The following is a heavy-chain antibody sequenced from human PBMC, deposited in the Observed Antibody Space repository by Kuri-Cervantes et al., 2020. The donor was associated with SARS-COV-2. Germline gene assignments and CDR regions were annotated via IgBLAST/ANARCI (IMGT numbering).Heavy chain of an antibody. V-gene: IGHV1-2*04. CDR1: GYTFTGYY. CDR2: INPNSGGT. J-gene: IGHJ3*02. CDR3: ARSTPSRRLVVISRGGAFDI. D-gene: IGHD3-22*01. Sequence: ASVKVSCKASGYTFTGYYMHWVRQAPGQGLEWMGWINPNSGGTNYAQKFQGWVTMTRDTSISTVYMELSRLRSDDTAAYYCARSTPSRRLVVISRGGAFDIWGQGTMVTVSS.